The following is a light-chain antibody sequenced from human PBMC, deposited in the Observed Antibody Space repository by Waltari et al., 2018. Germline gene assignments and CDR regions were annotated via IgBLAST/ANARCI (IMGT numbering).Light chain of an antibody. CDR1: VSNIESNA. J-gene: IGLJ2*01. CDR2: FNN. V-gene: IGLV1-44*01. CDR3: AAWDDTLNGVL. Sequence: QSVLTQPPSVSGTPGQRITISCSGSVSNIESNAVTWYQQLPGAAPKLLMYFNNQRPSGVPVRFSGSKSGTSASLAISGLQSEDEADYYCAAWDDTLNGVLFGGGTKLTVL.